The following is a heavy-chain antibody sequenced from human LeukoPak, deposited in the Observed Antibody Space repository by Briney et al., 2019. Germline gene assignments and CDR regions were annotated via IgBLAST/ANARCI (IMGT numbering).Heavy chain of an antibody. Sequence: SVKVSCKASGGTFSSYAISWVRQAPGQGLEWMGGIIPIFGTANYAQKFQGRVTITTDESTSTAYMELSSLRSGDTAVYYCARDRGYCSSTSCLPGAFDIWGQGTMVTVSS. CDR2: IIPIFGTA. CDR1: GGTFSSYA. V-gene: IGHV1-69*05. J-gene: IGHJ3*02. CDR3: ARDRGYCSSTSCLPGAFDI. D-gene: IGHD2-2*03.